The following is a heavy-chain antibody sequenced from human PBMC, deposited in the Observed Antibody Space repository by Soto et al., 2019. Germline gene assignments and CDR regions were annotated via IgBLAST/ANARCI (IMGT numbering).Heavy chain of an antibody. J-gene: IGHJ1*01. CDR3: ARSEGGLWQQLPF. D-gene: IGHD6-13*01. CDR2: ISYDGSKK. Sequence: GGSLRLSCAASGFTFSSYGMHWVRQAPGKGLEWVAVISYDGSKKYYADSVKGRFTISRDNSKSTLYLQMNSLGAEDTAVYYCARSEGGLWQQLPFWGQGTLVTVSS. CDR1: GFTFSSYG. V-gene: IGHV3-30*03.